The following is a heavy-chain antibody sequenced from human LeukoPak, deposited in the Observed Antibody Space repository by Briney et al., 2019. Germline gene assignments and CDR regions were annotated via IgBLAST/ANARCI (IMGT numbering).Heavy chain of an antibody. Sequence: SVKVSCKASGGTFSSYAISWVRQAPGQGLEWMGGTIPIFGTANYAQKFQGRVTITADESTSTAYMELTSLRAEDTAVYYCARAPDSFGSGSFHTLYYYYYMDLWAKGTTLTVSS. CDR2: TIPIFGTA. J-gene: IGHJ6*03. V-gene: IGHV1-69*13. D-gene: IGHD3-10*01. CDR3: ARAPDSFGSGSFHTLYYYYYMDL. CDR1: GGTFSSYA.